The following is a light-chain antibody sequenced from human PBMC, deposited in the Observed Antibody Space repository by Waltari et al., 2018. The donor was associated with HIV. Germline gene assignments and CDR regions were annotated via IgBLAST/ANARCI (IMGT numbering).Light chain of an antibody. J-gene: IGLJ1*01. Sequence: SELTQPPSVSGTPGQRVTISCSGGNSNIGRNTVTWYQHLPGAAPKVLIYTDDKRPRGVPDRFSGSKTGTSASLAISGLQSDDEAVYYCATWDDSLDHVFGTGTKVSVL. V-gene: IGLV1-44*01. CDR3: ATWDDSLDHV. CDR2: TDD. CDR1: NSNIGRNT.